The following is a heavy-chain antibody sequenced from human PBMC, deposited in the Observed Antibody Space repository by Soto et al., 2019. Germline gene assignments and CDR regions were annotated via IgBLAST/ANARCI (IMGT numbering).Heavy chain of an antibody. CDR1: GFTFTAYW. V-gene: IGHV3-74*01. CDR3: ARGIRNYYGADV. D-gene: IGHD2-21*01. J-gene: IGHJ6*02. Sequence: EVQVVESGGGLVQPGGSLRLSCVASGFTFTAYWMHWVRQAPGQGLVWVSRIKFDGITASYAGSVNGRFTISRDNAKNTVYLQMDSLRAEDTGMYYCARGIRNYYGADVWGQGTTVTVSS. CDR2: IKFDGITA.